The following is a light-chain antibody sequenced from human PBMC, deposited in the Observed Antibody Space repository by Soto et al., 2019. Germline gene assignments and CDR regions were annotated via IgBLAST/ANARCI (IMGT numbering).Light chain of an antibody. Sequence: EVVLTQSTGTLSLSPGERATLSCRASQSVSNNYLAWYQQKPGQSPKLLIFGSSDRATGIPDRSSGSGSGTDFTFTISSLEPVDVAVYDGEEYGSSPPYTFGQGTKLESK. CDR2: GSS. CDR3: EEYGSSPPYT. V-gene: IGKV3-20*01. CDR1: QSVSNNY. J-gene: IGKJ2*01.